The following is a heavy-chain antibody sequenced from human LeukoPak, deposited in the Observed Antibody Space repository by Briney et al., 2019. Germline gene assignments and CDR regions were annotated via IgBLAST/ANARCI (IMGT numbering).Heavy chain of an antibody. CDR3: ATITSMRVVLIS. V-gene: IGHV3-23*01. Sequence: GGPLRLSCAASGFIFSSFDMTGVRQAPGKGLEWVSTISVSATNTYYADSVKGRFTISRDNSKNTLYLQMNSLRADDTAVYYCATITSMRVVLISWGQGTLVTVSS. CDR1: GFIFSSFD. D-gene: IGHD3-22*01. J-gene: IGHJ1*01. CDR2: ISVSATNT.